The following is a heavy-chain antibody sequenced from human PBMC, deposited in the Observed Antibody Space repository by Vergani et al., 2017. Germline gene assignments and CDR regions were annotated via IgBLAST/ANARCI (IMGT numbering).Heavy chain of an antibody. CDR3: AKGEIVVVVAACFDY. J-gene: IGHJ4*02. V-gene: IGHV3-11*01. Sequence: QVQLVESGGGLVKPGGSLRLSCAASGFTFSDYYMSWIRQAPGKGLEWVSYISSSGSTYYADSVKGRFTISIDNSKNTLYLQMNSLRAEDTAVYYCAKGEIVVVVAACFDYWGQGTLVTVSS. CDR1: GFTFSDYY. D-gene: IGHD2-15*01. CDR2: ISSSGST.